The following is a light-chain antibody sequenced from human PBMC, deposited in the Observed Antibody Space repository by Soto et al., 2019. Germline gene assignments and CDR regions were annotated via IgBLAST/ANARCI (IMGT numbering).Light chain of an antibody. CDR3: QQSYSTLLFT. J-gene: IGKJ3*01. V-gene: IGKV1-39*01. CDR2: AAS. Sequence: DLQMTQSPSSLSASVGDRVTITCRASQSISSYLNWYQQKPGKAPKLLIYAASSLQSGVPSRFSGSRSATNDILTISSLQPADFATTYCQQSYSTLLFTFGGGTKVDIK. CDR1: QSISSY.